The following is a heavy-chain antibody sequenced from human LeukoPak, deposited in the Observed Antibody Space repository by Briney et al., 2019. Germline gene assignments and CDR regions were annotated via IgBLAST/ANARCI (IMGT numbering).Heavy chain of an antibody. J-gene: IGHJ4*02. CDR3: ARAETAAGSY. V-gene: IGHV1-2*02. Sequence: ASVKVSCKASGYTFTGYYIHWVRQAPGQGLEWMGLINPNSGATNYAQKFQGRVTMTRDTSISTAYMELSSLTSDDTAVYYCARAETAAGSYWGQGTLVTVSS. D-gene: IGHD6-13*01. CDR2: INPNSGAT. CDR1: GYTFTGYY.